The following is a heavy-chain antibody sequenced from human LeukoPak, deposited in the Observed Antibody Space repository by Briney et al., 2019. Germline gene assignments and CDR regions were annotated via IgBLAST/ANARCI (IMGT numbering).Heavy chain of an antibody. D-gene: IGHD2-2*03. CDR2: IKQDGSEK. J-gene: IGHJ1*01. CDR1: GFTFSNYW. CDR3: ARGLDIVVVPAAMLEYFQH. Sequence: GGSLRLSCAASGFTFSNYWMSWVRQAPGKGLEWVANIKQDGSEKYYVDSVKGRFTISRDNAKNSLYLQMNSLRAEDTGVYYCARGLDIVVVPAAMLEYFQHWGQGTLVTVSS. V-gene: IGHV3-7*01.